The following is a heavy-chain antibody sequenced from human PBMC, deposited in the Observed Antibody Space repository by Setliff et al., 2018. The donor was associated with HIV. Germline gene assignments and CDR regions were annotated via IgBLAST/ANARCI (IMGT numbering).Heavy chain of an antibody. D-gene: IGHD2-15*01. J-gene: IGHJ3*02. CDR2: ISSYNDNT. Sequence: GASVKVSCKASGYSFTNYGISWVRQAPGQGLEWMGWISSYNDNTNYALNLQGRVTMTTDTSTSTAYMELRSLRSDDTAVYYCARDDVGYCSGGSCCHLFDTFDIWGQGTVVTVSS. CDR1: GYSFTNYG. V-gene: IGHV1-18*01. CDR3: ARDDVGYCSGGSCCHLFDTFDI.